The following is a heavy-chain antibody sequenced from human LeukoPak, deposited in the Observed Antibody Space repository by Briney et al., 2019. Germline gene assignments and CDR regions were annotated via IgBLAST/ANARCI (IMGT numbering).Heavy chain of an antibody. J-gene: IGHJ4*02. Sequence: PGEALQISCKGSGYSFTSYWIGWVRQMPGKGLEWMGIIYPGDSDTRYSPSFQGHVTISADKSTSTAYLQWSSLKASDTAMYYSAGHATCGYSYRTDFDYWGQGTLVTVSS. V-gene: IGHV5-51*01. CDR2: IYPGDSDT. CDR3: AGHATCGYSYRTDFDY. CDR1: GYSFTSYW. D-gene: IGHD5-18*01.